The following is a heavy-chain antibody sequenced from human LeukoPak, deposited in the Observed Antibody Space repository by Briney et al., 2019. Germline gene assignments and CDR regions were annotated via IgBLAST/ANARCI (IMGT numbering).Heavy chain of an antibody. J-gene: IGHJ5*02. D-gene: IGHD3-10*01. CDR3: ARAGAMVRVFDP. V-gene: IGHV4-61*02. CDR2: IYTSGST. CDR1: GDSISSGSYY. Sequence: PSETLSLTCTVSGDSISSGSYYWSWIRQPAGKGLEWIGRIYTSGSTNYNPSLKSRVTISVDTSKNQFSLKLSSVTAADTAVYYCARAGAMVRVFDPWGQGTLVTVSS.